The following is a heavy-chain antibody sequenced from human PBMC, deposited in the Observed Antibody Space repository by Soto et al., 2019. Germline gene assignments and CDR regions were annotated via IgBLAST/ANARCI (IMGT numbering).Heavy chain of an antibody. CDR1: GFTFTNAW. CDR3: SRLTSPNGDVY. Sequence: PGGSLRLSCAVSGFTFTNAWMSWVRQPPGKGLEWIGRIKSNNDGGTSDYAARVKGRFTISRDDSKNTLYLEMSSLKTEDTAVYYCSRLTSPNGDVYWGQGTPAPV. J-gene: IGHJ4*02. D-gene: IGHD7-27*01. CDR2: IKSNNDGGTS. V-gene: IGHV3-15*01.